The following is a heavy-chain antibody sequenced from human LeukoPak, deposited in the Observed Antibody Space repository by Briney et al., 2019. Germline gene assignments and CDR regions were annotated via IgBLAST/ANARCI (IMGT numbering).Heavy chain of an antibody. J-gene: IGHJ4*02. CDR1: GFTFSHYW. V-gene: IGHV3-7*01. CDR2: INQDGSEE. Sequence: GGSLRLSCAASGFTFSHYWMTWVRQAPGKGLEWVAQINQDGSEEYYMDSVKARFTISRDNAKNSVFLQMNSLRAEDRAVYYCVRDGGVSGYDLLDYWGQGTLVTVSS. CDR3: VRDGGVSGYDLLDY. D-gene: IGHD5-12*01.